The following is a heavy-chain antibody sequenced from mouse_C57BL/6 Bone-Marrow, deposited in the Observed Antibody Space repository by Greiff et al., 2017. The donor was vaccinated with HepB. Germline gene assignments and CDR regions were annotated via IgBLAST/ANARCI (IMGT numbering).Heavy chain of an antibody. CDR1: GFTFSSYG. CDR3: ARHGVVATSFDY. Sequence: EVQVVESGGDLVKPGGSLKLSCAASGFTFSSYGMSWVRQTPDKRLEWVATISSGGSYTYYPDSVKGRFTLSRDNAKNTLYLQMSSLKSEDTAMYYCARHGVVATSFDYWGQGTTLTVSS. J-gene: IGHJ2*01. V-gene: IGHV5-6*01. D-gene: IGHD1-1*01. CDR2: ISSGGSYT.